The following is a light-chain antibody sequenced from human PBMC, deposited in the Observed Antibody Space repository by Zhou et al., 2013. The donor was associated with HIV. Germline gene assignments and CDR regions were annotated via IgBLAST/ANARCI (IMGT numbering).Light chain of an antibody. J-gene: IGLJ2*01. CDR1: SSDVGSYDY. CDR3: QSYDNSLSVI. Sequence: QSALIQPPSVSGSPGQSVTISCTGTSSDVGSYDYVSWYLQHPGTVPKPMIYNVNTQPSGVPDRFSGSKSGTSASLAITGLQAEDEADYYCQSYDNSLSVIFGGGTKLTVL. CDR2: NVN. V-gene: IGLV2-11*01.